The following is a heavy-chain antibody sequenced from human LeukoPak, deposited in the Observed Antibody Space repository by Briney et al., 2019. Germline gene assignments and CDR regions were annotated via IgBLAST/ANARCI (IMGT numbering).Heavy chain of an antibody. D-gene: IGHD1/OR15-1a*01. J-gene: IGHJ4*02. CDR1: GFTFSSYA. CDR2: ISGSGGST. Sequence: QPGRSLRLSCAASGFTFSSYAMSWVRQAPGKGLEWVSAISGSGGSTYYADSVKGRFTISRDNSRNTLYLQMNSLRAEDTAVYHCAKWVGVTAKEQGSTYWGQGTLVTVSS. CDR3: AKWVGVTAKEQGSTY. V-gene: IGHV3-23*01.